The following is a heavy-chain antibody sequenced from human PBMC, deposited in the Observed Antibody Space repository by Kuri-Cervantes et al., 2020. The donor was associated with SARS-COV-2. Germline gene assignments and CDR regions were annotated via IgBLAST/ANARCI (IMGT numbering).Heavy chain of an antibody. CDR3: ARDSDCGGDCYAIDY. CDR2: ISSSSSYI. Sequence: GESLKISCAASGFTFSSYSMNWVRQAPGKGLEWVSSISSSSSYIYYADSVKGRFTISGDNAKNSLYLQMNSLRAEDTAVYYCARDSDCGGDCYAIDYWGQGTLVTVSS. V-gene: IGHV3-21*01. J-gene: IGHJ4*02. CDR1: GFTFSSYS. D-gene: IGHD2-21*01.